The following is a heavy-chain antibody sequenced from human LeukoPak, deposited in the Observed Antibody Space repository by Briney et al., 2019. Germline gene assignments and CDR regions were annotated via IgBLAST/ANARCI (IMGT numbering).Heavy chain of an antibody. CDR1: GFTFSNYA. J-gene: IGHJ4*02. Sequence: PGGSLRLSCAASGFTFSNYAMSWGRQAPGKGLEWVSTISGSTVNTYYADSVKGRFTISRDNSKNTLYLQMNSLRAEDTAVYYCARKHETSAFLLAFWGPGTLGTVSS. D-gene: IGHD3-22*01. CDR3: ARKHETSAFLLAF. CDR2: ISGSTVNT. V-gene: IGHV3-23*01.